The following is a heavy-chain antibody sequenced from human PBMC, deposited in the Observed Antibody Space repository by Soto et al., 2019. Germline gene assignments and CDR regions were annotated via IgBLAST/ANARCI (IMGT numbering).Heavy chain of an antibody. J-gene: IGHJ5*02. CDR1: GYTLTELS. D-gene: IGHD6-13*01. Sequence: QVQLVQSGAEVKKPGASVKVSCKVSGYTLTELSMHWVRQAPGKGLEWMGGFDPEDGETIYAQKFQGRVTMTEDTSTDTAYMELSSLRSEDTAVYYCASTTLTAADATAYNWFDPWGQGTLVTVSS. CDR3: ASTTLTAADATAYNWFDP. CDR2: FDPEDGET. V-gene: IGHV1-24*01.